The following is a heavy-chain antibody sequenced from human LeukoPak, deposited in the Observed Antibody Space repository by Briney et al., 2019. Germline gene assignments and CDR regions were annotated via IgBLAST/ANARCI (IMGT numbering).Heavy chain of an antibody. CDR2: ISWNGVSI. V-gene: IGHV3-9*01. CDR1: GFNFNDYA. D-gene: IGHD3-10*01. J-gene: IGHJ4*02. Sequence: GGSLRLSCAASGFNFNDYAMAWVRQGPGKGLEGGSGISWNGVSIGYAESVKGRFTISRDNAKNSLYLQMNSLRAEDTAMYYCAKHIDTDYYGSGHLDYWGQGTLVTVSS. CDR3: AKHIDTDYYGSGHLDY.